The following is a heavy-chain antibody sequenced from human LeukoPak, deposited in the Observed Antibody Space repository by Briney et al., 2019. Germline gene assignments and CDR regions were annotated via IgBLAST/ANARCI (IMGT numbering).Heavy chain of an antibody. Sequence: ASVKVSCKASGYTFTSYAMHWVRQAPGQRLEWMGWINAGNGNTKYSQEFQGRVTITRDTSASTAYMELSSLRSEDMAVYYCARSQQWLVRGGYFDYWGQGTLVTVSS. J-gene: IGHJ4*02. CDR2: INAGNGNT. CDR3: ARSQQWLVRGGYFDY. CDR1: GYTFTSYA. V-gene: IGHV1-3*03. D-gene: IGHD6-19*01.